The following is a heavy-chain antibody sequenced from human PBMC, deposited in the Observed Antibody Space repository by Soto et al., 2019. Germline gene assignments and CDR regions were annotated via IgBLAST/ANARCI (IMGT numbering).Heavy chain of an antibody. CDR1: GGSISSSSYY. V-gene: IGHV4-39*01. CDR3: ARQGQNLNMITFGGVIVARRNYYYYGMDV. J-gene: IGHJ6*02. Sequence: SETLSLTCTVSGGSISSSSYYWGWIRQPPGKGLEWIGSIYYSGSTYYNPSLKSRVTISVDTSKNQFSLKLSSVTAADTAAYYCARQGQNLNMITFGGVIVARRNYYYYGMDVWGQGTTVTVSS. CDR2: IYYSGST. D-gene: IGHD3-16*02.